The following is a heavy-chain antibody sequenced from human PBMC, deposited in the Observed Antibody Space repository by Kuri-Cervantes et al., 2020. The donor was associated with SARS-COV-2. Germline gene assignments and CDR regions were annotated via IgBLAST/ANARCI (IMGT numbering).Heavy chain of an antibody. CDR3: ARGWSGYSLDPPHFDY. CDR2: INPNSGGT. Sequence: ASVKVSCKASGYTFTGYYMHWVRQAPGQGLEWMGWINPNSGGTNYAQKFQGRVTMTRDTSISTAYMGLSRLRSDDTAVYYCARGWSGYSLDPPHFDYWGQGTLVTVSS. D-gene: IGHD3-3*01. V-gene: IGHV1-2*02. CDR1: GYTFTGYY. J-gene: IGHJ4*02.